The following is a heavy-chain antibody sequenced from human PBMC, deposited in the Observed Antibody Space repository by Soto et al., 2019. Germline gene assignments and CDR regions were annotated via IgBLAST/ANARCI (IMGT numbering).Heavy chain of an antibody. CDR2: INSDGSST. Sequence: EVQLVESGGGLVQPGGSLRLSCAASGFTFSSYWMHWVRQAPGKGLVWVSRINSDGSSTSYADSVKGRFTISRDNAKNTLYLQMNSLSAEDTAVYYCARPVYYYDSSGYWPVDAFDIWGQGTMVTVSS. CDR3: ARPVYYYDSSGYWPVDAFDI. V-gene: IGHV3-74*01. D-gene: IGHD3-22*01. CDR1: GFTFSSYW. J-gene: IGHJ3*02.